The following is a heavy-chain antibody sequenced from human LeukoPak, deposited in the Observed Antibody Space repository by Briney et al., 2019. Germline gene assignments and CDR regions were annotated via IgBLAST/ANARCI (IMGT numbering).Heavy chain of an antibody. CDR3: ARDVTIFGVVITTDAFDI. J-gene: IGHJ3*02. D-gene: IGHD3-3*01. V-gene: IGHV4-34*01. CDR2: INHSGST. CDR1: GGSFSGYY. Sequence: SETLSLTCAVYGGSFSGYYWSWIRQPPGKGLEWIGEINHSGSTNYNPSLKSRVTISVDTSKNQFSLKLSSVTAADTAVYYCARDVTIFGVVITTDAFDIWGQGTMVTVSS.